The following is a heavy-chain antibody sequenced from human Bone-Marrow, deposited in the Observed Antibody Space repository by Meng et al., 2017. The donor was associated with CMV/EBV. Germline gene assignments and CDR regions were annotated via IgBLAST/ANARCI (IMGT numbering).Heavy chain of an antibody. D-gene: IGHD3-9*01. CDR2: INHSGST. J-gene: IGHJ5*02. CDR1: GGSISSSSYY. CDR3: ARGGVLRYFDWSRRNWCDP. V-gene: IGHV4-39*07. Sequence: ESLKISCTVSGGSISSSSYYWGWIRQPPGKGLEWIGEINHSGSTNYNPSLKSRVTISVDTSKNQFSLKLSSVTAADTAVYYCARGGVLRYFDWSRRNWCDPWGQGNLVNVDS.